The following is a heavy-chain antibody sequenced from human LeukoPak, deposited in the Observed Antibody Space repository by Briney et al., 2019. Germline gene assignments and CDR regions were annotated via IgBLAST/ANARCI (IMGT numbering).Heavy chain of an antibody. J-gene: IGHJ6*03. CDR3: ARVWSGSYGYDMDV. D-gene: IGHD1-26*01. V-gene: IGHV4-34*01. CDR2: INHSGST. CDR1: GGSFSGYY. Sequence: PSETLSLTCAVYGGSFSGYYWSWIHQPPGKGLEWIGEINHSGSTNYNPSLKSRVTISVDTSKNQFSLKLSSVTAADTAVYYCARVWSGSYGYDMDVWGKGTTVTISS.